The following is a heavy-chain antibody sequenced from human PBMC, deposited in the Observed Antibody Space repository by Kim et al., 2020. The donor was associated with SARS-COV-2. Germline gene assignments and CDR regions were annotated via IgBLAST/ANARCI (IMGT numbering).Heavy chain of an antibody. CDR2: ISNSGST. Sequence: SETLSLTCTVSGASISSYYWSWIRQPPGKGLEWIGFISNSGSTNYSPSLKSRLTISVDTSKNQFSLNLSSVTAADTAVYYCARQPHDSSGYYWIYFDYWGQGTLVTVSS. CDR3: ARQPHDSSGYYWIYFDY. V-gene: IGHV4-59*08. CDR1: GASISSYY. J-gene: IGHJ4*02. D-gene: IGHD3-22*01.